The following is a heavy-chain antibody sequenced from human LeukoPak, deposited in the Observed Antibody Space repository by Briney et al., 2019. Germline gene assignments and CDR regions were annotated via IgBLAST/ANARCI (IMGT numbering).Heavy chain of an antibody. V-gene: IGHV4-31*03. CDR2: IYYSGST. D-gene: IGHD2-2*01. Sequence: SETLSLTCTVSGGSISSGGYYWSWIRQHPGKGLEGIGYIYYSGSTYYNPSLKSRVTISVDTSKNQFSLKLSSVTAADTAVYYCARDRGGYCSSTSCLLGAFDIWGQGTMVTVSS. J-gene: IGHJ3*02. CDR3: ARDRGGYCSSTSCLLGAFDI. CDR1: GGSISSGGYY.